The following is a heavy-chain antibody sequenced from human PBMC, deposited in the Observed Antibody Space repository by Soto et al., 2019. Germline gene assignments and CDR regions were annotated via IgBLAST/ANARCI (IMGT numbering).Heavy chain of an antibody. Sequence: QVQLQQWGAGLLKPSETLSLTCAVYGGSFSGYYWSWIRQPPGKGLEWIGEINHSGSTNYNPSLKSRVTISVDTSKNQLSLKLSSVTAADTAVYYCARGMRYYGSGSYPDYWGQGTLVTVSS. CDR3: ARGMRYYGSGSYPDY. J-gene: IGHJ4*02. V-gene: IGHV4-34*01. D-gene: IGHD3-10*01. CDR2: INHSGST. CDR1: GGSFSGYY.